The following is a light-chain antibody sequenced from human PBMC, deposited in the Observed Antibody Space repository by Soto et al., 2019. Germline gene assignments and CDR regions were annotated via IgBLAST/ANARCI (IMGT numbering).Light chain of an antibody. CDR3: QQYGSSPQA. V-gene: IGKV3-20*01. CDR2: GAS. CDR1: QSVSSSY. Sequence: EIVLTQSPGTLSLSPGERATLSCSARQSVSSSYLAWYQQKPGQAPRLLIYGASSRATGIPDRFSGSGSGTDFTLTISRLEPEDFAVYYCQQYGSSPQAFGQGTKVEI. J-gene: IGKJ1*01.